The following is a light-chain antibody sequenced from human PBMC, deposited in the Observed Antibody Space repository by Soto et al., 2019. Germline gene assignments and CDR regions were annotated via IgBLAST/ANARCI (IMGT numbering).Light chain of an antibody. CDR3: QQYNDWPPWT. Sequence: EIVMTQSPATLSVSPGERCTLSCRASQTINYNLAWYQQKPGQAPRLLLYGVSARATGVPARFSGSGSGTDFTLTINSLQSEDFAVYYCQQYNDWPPWTFGQGTKVDI. V-gene: IGKV3-15*01. J-gene: IGKJ1*01. CDR2: GVS. CDR1: QTINYN.